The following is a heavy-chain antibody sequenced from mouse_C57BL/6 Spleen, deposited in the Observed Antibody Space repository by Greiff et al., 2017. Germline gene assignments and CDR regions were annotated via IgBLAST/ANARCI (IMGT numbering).Heavy chain of an antibody. CDR2: IDPADSET. CDR1: GYNFTSYW. V-gene: IGHV1-61*01. D-gene: IGHD2-3*01. J-gene: IGHJ4*01. CDR3: ARNGYSPYYAMDY. Sequence: QVQLKQPGAELVRPGSSVKLSCKASGYNFTSYWMDWVKQRPGQGLEWIGNIDPADSETHYTQKFQDKATLTVDKSSSTAYMQLSSLTSEDTAVYYCARNGYSPYYAMDYWGQGTSVTVSS.